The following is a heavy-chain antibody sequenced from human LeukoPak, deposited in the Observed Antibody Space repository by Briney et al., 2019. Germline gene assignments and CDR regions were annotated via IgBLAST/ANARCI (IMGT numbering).Heavy chain of an antibody. V-gene: IGHV3-23*01. CDR2: ISGSGGST. CDR3: AKPYSSGWYGGDY. D-gene: IGHD6-19*01. Sequence: GGSLRLSCAASGFTFSSYAMSWVRQAPGKGLEWASAISGSGGSTYYADSVKGRFTISRDNSKNTLYLQMNSLRAEDTAVYYCAKPYSSGWYGGDYWGQGTLVTVSS. CDR1: GFTFSSYA. J-gene: IGHJ4*02.